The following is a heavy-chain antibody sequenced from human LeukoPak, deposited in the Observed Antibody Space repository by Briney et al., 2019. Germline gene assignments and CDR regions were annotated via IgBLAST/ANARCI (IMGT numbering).Heavy chain of an antibody. Sequence: GGSLRLSCAASGLTFSDYYMSWIRQAPGKGLEWVSYISSSGSTIYYADSVKGRFTISRDNAKNSLYLQMNSLRAEDTAVYYCASPGTMIVVVHDAFDIWGQGTMVTVSS. CDR2: ISSSGSTI. J-gene: IGHJ3*02. V-gene: IGHV3-11*01. D-gene: IGHD3-22*01. CDR3: ASPGTMIVVVHDAFDI. CDR1: GLTFSDYY.